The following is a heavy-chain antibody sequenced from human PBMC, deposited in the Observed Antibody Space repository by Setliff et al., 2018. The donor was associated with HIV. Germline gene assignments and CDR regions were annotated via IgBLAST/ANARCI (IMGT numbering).Heavy chain of an antibody. Sequence: SETLSLTCTVSGGSISTYYWSWVRQPPGKRLEWIGYIYYSGSTNYNPSLKNRVTISVDTSKNQFALKRTSVTAADTAVYYCARDRPSSSWYFNAFAIWGQGTMVTVSS. CDR2: IYYSGST. CDR3: ARDRPSSSWYFNAFAI. J-gene: IGHJ3*02. V-gene: IGHV4-59*01. CDR1: GGSISTYY. D-gene: IGHD6-13*01.